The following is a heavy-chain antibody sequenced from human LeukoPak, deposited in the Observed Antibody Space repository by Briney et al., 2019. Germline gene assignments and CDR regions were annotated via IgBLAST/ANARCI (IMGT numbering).Heavy chain of an antibody. D-gene: IGHD2-2*02. CDR3: ARVSSYTAYAFDI. CDR1: GGSIRSSYYY. J-gene: IGHJ3*02. CDR2: IYDSGST. V-gene: IGHV4-39*07. Sequence: PSETLSLTCTVSGGSIRSSYYYWGWIRQPPGKGLEWIGSIYDSGSTYYNPSLKSRVTISVDTSKNQFSLKLNSVTAADTAIYYCARVSSYTAYAFDIWGQGTMVTVSS.